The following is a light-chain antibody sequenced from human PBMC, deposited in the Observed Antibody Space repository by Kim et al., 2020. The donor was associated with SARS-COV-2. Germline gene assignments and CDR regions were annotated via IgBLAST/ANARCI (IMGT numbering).Light chain of an antibody. V-gene: IGLV4-69*01. J-gene: IGLJ7*01. CDR1: SGHNNYA. CDR3: QTWGTGIAV. Sequence: QLVLTQSPSASASLGASVKLTCTLSSGHNNYAIAWHQQQPEKGPRYLMKVNSDGSHSKGDGIPDRFSGSSSGAESYLTISSLQSEDEGDYYCQTWGTGIAVFGGGTQLTVL. CDR2: VNSDGSH.